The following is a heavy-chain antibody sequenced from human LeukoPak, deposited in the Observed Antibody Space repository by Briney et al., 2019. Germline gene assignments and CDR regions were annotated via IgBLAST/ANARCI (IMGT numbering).Heavy chain of an antibody. CDR2: IYYSGST. CDR1: GGSISSNNHY. V-gene: IGHV4-39*01. J-gene: IGHJ4*02. CDR3: ARHPTSNYDILTGYYIGPVGYIDY. Sequence: SETLSLTCSVSGGSISSNNHYWGWIRQPPGKGLEWIGSIYYSGSTYYNPSLKSRVTISVDTSKNEFSLKLSSVTAADTAVYYCARHPTSNYDILTGYYIGPVGYIDYWGQGTLVTVSS. D-gene: IGHD3-9*01.